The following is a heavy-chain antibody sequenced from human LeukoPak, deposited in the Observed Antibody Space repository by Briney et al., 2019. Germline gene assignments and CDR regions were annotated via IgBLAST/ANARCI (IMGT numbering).Heavy chain of an antibody. Sequence: PSETLSLTCAVYGGSFSGYYWSWIRQPPGKGLEWIGEINHSGSTNYNPSLRSRVTMSVDKSKNQFSLKLSSVTAADTAVYYCARTAYYYYGMDVWGQGTTVTVSS. CDR3: ARTAYYYYGMDV. D-gene: IGHD2-21*02. CDR2: INHSGST. V-gene: IGHV4-34*01. J-gene: IGHJ6*02. CDR1: GGSFSGYY.